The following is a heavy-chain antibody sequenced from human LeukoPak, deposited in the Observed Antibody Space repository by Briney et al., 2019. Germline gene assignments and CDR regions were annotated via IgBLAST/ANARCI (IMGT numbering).Heavy chain of an antibody. D-gene: IGHD6-13*01. Sequence: SETLSLTCAVYGGSFSGYYWSWIRQPPGKGPEWIGEINHSGSTNYNPPLKSRVTISVDTSKNQFSLKLSSVTAADTAVYYCARGKGAAALGLRDYWGQGTLVTVSS. V-gene: IGHV4-34*01. CDR1: GGSFSGYY. CDR2: INHSGST. CDR3: ARGKGAAALGLRDY. J-gene: IGHJ4*02.